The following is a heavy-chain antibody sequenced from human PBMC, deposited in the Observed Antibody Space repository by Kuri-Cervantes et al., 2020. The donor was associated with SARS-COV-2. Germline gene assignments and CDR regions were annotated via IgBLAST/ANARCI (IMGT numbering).Heavy chain of an antibody. CDR3: ARDTFRAAPHYYGNGGYYPTLGSF. Sequence: GGSLRLSCKASGYIFDAYNIHWVRQAPGQGPEWMGWINPNSGGTKYARSFQGRVTMTRDTSTSTGYMELRSLRSDDTAVYYCARDTFRAAPHYYGNGGYYPTLGSFWGQGTPVTVSS. V-gene: IGHV1-2*02. CDR1: GYIFDAYN. CDR2: INPNSGGT. D-gene: IGHD3-22*01. J-gene: IGHJ4*02.